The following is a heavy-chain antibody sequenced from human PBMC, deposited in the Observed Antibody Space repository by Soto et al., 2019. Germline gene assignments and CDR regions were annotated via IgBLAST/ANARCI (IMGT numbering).Heavy chain of an antibody. CDR3: AKDEGGTWIQLWLPFAS. V-gene: IGHV3-23*01. Sequence: EVQLLESGGGLVQPGGSLRLSCAASGFTFSSYAMSWVRQAPGKGLEWVSAISGSGGSTYYADSVKGRFTISRDNSKNTVYVQRSSLRAEDRAVYYCAKDEGGTWIQLWLPFASWGQGPLVTVSS. CDR2: ISGSGGST. CDR1: GFTFSSYA. D-gene: IGHD5-18*01. J-gene: IGHJ4*02.